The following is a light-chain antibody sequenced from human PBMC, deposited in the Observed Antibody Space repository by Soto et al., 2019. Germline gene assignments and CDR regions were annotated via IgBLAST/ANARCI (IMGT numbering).Light chain of an antibody. Sequence: ELVLTQSPGTLSLSPGERATLSCRASQSVSSSYLAWYQQKPGQAPRLLIYGASSRATGIPDLFSGSGSGTDFTLTICRVEAEDFAVYYCQEYGSSPPITFGQGTRLEIK. J-gene: IGKJ5*01. V-gene: IGKV3-20*01. CDR2: GAS. CDR1: QSVSSSY. CDR3: QEYGSSPPIT.